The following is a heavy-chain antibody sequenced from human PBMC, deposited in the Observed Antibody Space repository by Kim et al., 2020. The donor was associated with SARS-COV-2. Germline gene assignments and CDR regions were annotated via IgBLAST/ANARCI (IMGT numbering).Heavy chain of an antibody. Sequence: SVKGRFTISRDDSKNTAYLQMNSLKTEDTAVYYCTTADYDFWSCYSFLDYWGQGTLVTVSS. CDR3: TTADYDFWSCYSFLDY. D-gene: IGHD3-3*01. J-gene: IGHJ4*02. V-gene: IGHV3-73*01.